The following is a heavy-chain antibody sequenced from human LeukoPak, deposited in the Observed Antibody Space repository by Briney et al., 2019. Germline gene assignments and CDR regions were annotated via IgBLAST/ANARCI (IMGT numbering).Heavy chain of an antibody. CDR2: ISSSGSTI. V-gene: IGHV3-11*04. D-gene: IGHD3-22*01. CDR3: ARDRNRAYYDSSGYYPMWGY. Sequence: GGSLRLFCAASGFTFSDYYMSWIRQAPGKGLEWVSYISSSGSTIYYADSVKGRFTISRDNAKNSLYLQMNSLRAEDTAVYYCARDRNRAYYDSSGYYPMWGYWGQGTLVTVSS. J-gene: IGHJ4*02. CDR1: GFTFSDYY.